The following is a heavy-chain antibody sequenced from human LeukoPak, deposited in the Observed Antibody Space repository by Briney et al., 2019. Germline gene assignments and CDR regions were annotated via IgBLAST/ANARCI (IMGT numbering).Heavy chain of an antibody. CDR2: INTNTGNP. Sequence: ASVKVSCKASGYTFTSYAMNWVRQAPGQGLEWMGWINTNTGNPTYAQGFTGRFVFSLDTSVSTAYLQISSLKAEDTAVYYCARVLTLYGDYVYYYYGIDVWGQGTTVTVSS. J-gene: IGHJ6*02. CDR3: ARVLTLYGDYVYYYYGIDV. CDR1: GYTFTSYA. V-gene: IGHV7-4-1*02. D-gene: IGHD4-17*01.